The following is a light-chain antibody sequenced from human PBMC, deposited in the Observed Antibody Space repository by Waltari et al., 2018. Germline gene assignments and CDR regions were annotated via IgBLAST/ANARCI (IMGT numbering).Light chain of an antibody. V-gene: IGLV4-69*01. Sequence: QLVLTQSPSASASLGASVKLTCTLSSGHINNVIAWLQQRPEKGPRYLMKVNSDGSHNKGDEIPVRFSGSGSGAERYLSISSLQSEDEADYICQTGGHGTWVFGGGTKLTVL. J-gene: IGLJ3*02. CDR2: VNSDGSH. CDR1: SGHINNV. CDR3: QTGGHGTWV.